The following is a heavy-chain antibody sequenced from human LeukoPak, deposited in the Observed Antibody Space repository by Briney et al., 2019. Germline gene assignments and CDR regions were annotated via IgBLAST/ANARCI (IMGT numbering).Heavy chain of an antibody. V-gene: IGHV1-18*01. CDR3: ARDRYYDFWSGFPFHYYYGMDV. Sequence: AASVKVSCKASGYTFTSYGISRVRQAPGQGLEWMGWISAYNGNTNYAQKLQGRVTMTTDTSTSTAYMELRSLRSDDTAVYYCARDRYYDFWSGFPFHYYYGMDVWGQGTTVTVSS. J-gene: IGHJ6*02. CDR1: GYTFTSYG. CDR2: ISAYNGNT. D-gene: IGHD3-3*01.